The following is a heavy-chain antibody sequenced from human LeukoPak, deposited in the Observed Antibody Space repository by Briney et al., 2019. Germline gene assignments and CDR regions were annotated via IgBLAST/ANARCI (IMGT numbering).Heavy chain of an antibody. V-gene: IGHV1-2*02. CDR2: INPNSGGT. CDR3: ARDHYYDSSGYYPDAFDI. Sequence: ASVKVSCKASGYTFTGYYMHWVRQAPGQGLEWMGWINPNSGGTNYAQKFQGRVAMTRDTSISTAYMELSRLRSDDTAVYYCARDHYYDSSGYYPDAFDIWGQGTMVTVSS. J-gene: IGHJ3*02. CDR1: GYTFTGYY. D-gene: IGHD3-22*01.